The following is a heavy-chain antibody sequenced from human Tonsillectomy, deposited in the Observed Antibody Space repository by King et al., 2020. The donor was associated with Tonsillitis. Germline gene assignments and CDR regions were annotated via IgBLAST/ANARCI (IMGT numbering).Heavy chain of an antibody. CDR2: IFYTGGT. J-gene: IGHJ6*03. Sequence: LQLQESGSRLVKPSQTLSLTCTVSGGSVSSGTFSWSWVRQAPGKGLESIGNIFYTGGTYYNPSLESRVTISVDRSTNQFSLKMTAVTAADSGVYYCDIRAYNHFFMDVWGRGTTVTVSS. CDR1: GGSVSSGTFS. CDR3: DIRAYNHFFMDV. V-gene: IGHV4-30-2*01.